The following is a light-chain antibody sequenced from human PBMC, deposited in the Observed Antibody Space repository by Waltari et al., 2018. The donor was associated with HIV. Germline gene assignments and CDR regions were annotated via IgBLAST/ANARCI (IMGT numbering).Light chain of an antibody. CDR2: DVS. Sequence: QSALTQPAPVSGSPGQSITISCTGTSSDVGGSNLVSWYQQHPGTAPKLMIYDVSNRPSGVSNRFSGSKSGNKASLTISGLQAEDEADYYCCAYAGSTTYVIFGGGTKLTVL. J-gene: IGLJ2*01. CDR1: SSDVGGSNL. V-gene: IGLV2-23*02. CDR3: CAYAGSTTYVI.